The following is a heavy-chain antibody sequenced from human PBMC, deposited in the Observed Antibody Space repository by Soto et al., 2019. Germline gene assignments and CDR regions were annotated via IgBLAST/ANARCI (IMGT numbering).Heavy chain of an antibody. D-gene: IGHD2-15*01. CDR1: GFTFSTYW. CDR3: ARVRCSGGSCRDAYDI. CDR2: INSDGSST. V-gene: IGHV3-74*01. Sequence: EVQLVESGGGLVQPGGSQRLSCAASGFTFSTYWMHWVRQAPGKGLVWVSRINSDGSSTSYADSVKGRFTISRDNAKNTLYLQMNSLRAEYTAMYYCARVRCSGGSCRDAYDIWGQGTMVTVSS. J-gene: IGHJ3*02.